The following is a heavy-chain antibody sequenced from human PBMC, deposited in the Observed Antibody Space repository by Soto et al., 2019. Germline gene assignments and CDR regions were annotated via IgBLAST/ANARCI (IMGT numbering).Heavy chain of an antibody. CDR2: ISYDGSNK. Sequence: PGGSLRLSCAASGFTFSSYGMHWVRQAPGKGLEWVAVISYDGSNKYYAYSVKGRFTISRDNSKNTLYLKMNSLRAENTDVYYCAKDQLGWDSSPINYYYGMDVWGQGTMVTVSS. CDR3: AKDQLGWDSSPINYYYGMDV. D-gene: IGHD6-6*01. CDR1: GFTFSSYG. J-gene: IGHJ6*02. V-gene: IGHV3-30*18.